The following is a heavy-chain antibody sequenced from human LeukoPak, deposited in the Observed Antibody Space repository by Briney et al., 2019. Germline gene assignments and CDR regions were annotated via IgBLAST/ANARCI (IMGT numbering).Heavy chain of an antibody. Sequence: GASVKVSCKASGYTFTGYYMHWVRQAPGQGLEWMGWINPNGGGANYAQKFQDRVTMTRDTSVSTAYMELSSLRSDDTAVYYCARGFVHCGRDCYKSERAFDIWGQGTMVTVSS. D-gene: IGHD2-21*01. J-gene: IGHJ3*02. V-gene: IGHV1-2*02. CDR2: INPNGGGA. CDR3: ARGFVHCGRDCYKSERAFDI. CDR1: GYTFTGYY.